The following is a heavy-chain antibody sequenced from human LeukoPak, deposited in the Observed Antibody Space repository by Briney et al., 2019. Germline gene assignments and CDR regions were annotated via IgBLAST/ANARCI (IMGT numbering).Heavy chain of an antibody. D-gene: IGHD1-26*01. J-gene: IGHJ4*02. V-gene: IGHV3-7*04. Sequence: PGGSLRLSCAASGLTFSSYWMTWVRPAPGKGRAWVATVKYDGSETYYVDSVRGRFPISRDNAKNSLYLQTNSLRAEDTAVYYCARRHLPVESTGRDDYWGQGTLVTVSS. CDR1: GLTFSSYW. CDR3: ARRHLPVESTGRDDY. CDR2: VKYDGSET.